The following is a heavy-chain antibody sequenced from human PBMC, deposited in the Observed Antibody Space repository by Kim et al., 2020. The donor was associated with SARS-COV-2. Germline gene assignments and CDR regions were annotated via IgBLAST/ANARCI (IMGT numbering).Heavy chain of an antibody. CDR3: ARDLKIAAAAIYYYYGMDV. V-gene: IGHV3-11*06. D-gene: IGHD6-6*01. J-gene: IGHJ6*02. Sequence: GRFTISRDNAKNSLYLQMNSLRAEDTAVYYCARDLKIAAAAIYYYYGMDVWGQGTTVTVSS.